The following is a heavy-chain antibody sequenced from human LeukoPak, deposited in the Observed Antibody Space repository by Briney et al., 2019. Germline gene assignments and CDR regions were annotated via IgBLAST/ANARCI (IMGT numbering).Heavy chain of an antibody. CDR3: AKDMVRGSYYAADAFDI. CDR1: GFTFDDYA. D-gene: IGHD1-26*01. CDR2: ISWNSGSI. Sequence: PGGSLRLSCAASGFTFDDYAMHWVRQAPGKGLEWVSGISWNSGSIGHADSVKGRFTISRDNAKNSLYLQMNSLRAEDTALYYCAKDMVRGSYYAADAFDIWGQGTMVTVSS. J-gene: IGHJ3*02. V-gene: IGHV3-9*01.